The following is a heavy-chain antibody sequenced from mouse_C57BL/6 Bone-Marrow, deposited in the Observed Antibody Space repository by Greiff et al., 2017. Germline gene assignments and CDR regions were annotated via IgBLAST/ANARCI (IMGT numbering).Heavy chain of an antibody. D-gene: IGHD1-1*01. J-gene: IGHJ1*03. CDR2: IDPENGDT. V-gene: IGHV14-4*01. Sequence: VQLQQSGAELVRPGASVTLSCTASGFNIKDDYMHWVKQRPEQGLEWIGWIDPENGDTEYASKFQGKATITAATSSNTAYLQLSSLTSEDTAVYYCTTYYGSSYWYFDVWGTGTTVTVSS. CDR3: TTYYGSSYWYFDV. CDR1: GFNIKDDY.